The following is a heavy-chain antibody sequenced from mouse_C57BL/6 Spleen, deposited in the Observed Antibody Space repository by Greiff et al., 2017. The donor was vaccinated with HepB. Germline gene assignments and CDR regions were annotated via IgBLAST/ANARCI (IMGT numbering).Heavy chain of an antibody. J-gene: IGHJ1*03. CDR1: GFTFSSYA. Sequence: EVKLMESGGGLVKPGGSLKLSCAVSGFTFSSYAMSWVRQTPEKRLEWVATISDGGSYTYYPDNVKGRFTISRDNAKNNLYLQMSHLKSEDTAMYYCASDGADWYFDVWGTGTTVTVSS. CDR3: ASDGADWYFDV. D-gene: IGHD2-3*01. V-gene: IGHV5-4*03. CDR2: ISDGGSYT.